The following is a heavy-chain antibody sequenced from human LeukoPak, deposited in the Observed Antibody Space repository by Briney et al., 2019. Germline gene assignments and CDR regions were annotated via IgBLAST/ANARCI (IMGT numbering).Heavy chain of an antibody. CDR1: GFTFSSYA. J-gene: IGHJ4*02. CDR2: VSGSGTIT. V-gene: IGHV3-23*01. D-gene: IGHD1-26*01. Sequence: GGSLRLSCAASGFTFSSYAMNWVRQAPGKGLEWVSTVSGSGTITYYAGSVKGRFTISRDDSKNTAYLQMNSLKTEDTAVYYCLGIVGARNYWGQGTLVTVSS. CDR3: LGIVGARNY.